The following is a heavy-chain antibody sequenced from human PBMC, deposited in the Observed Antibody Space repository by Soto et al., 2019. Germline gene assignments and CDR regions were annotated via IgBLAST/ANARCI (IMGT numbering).Heavy chain of an antibody. Sequence: ETLSLTCPVSGGSISGHYWIWIRQSPGKGLEWIGYIFYSGSTNYNPSLKSRVTLSADTSKNQFSLRLSSVTAADTAVYYCARVGSSGWSPDYWGQGTLVTVYS. J-gene: IGHJ4*02. CDR2: IFYSGST. CDR3: ARVGSSGWSPDY. CDR1: GGSISGHY. V-gene: IGHV4-59*11. D-gene: IGHD6-19*01.